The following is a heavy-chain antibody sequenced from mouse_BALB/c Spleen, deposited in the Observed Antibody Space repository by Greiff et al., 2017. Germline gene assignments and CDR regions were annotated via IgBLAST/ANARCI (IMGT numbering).Heavy chain of an antibody. Sequence: DVKLQESGAELVKPGASVKLSCTASGFNIKDTYMHWVKQRPEQGLEWIGRIDPANGNTKYDPKFQGKATITADTSSNTAYLQLSSLTSEDTAVYYCARNYYGSMDYWGQGTSVTVSS. V-gene: IGHV14-3*02. CDR2: IDPANGNT. D-gene: IGHD1-1*01. CDR3: ARNYYGSMDY. CDR1: GFNIKDTY. J-gene: IGHJ4*01.